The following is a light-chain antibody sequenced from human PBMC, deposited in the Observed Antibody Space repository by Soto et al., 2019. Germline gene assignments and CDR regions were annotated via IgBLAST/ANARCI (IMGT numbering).Light chain of an antibody. V-gene: IGKV3-15*01. Sequence: EVMMKQSPATVSVSQGERATLSCRASQSVSSHLAWYQQKTGEAARRLIYGASTRATGTPARFCGSGSGTDFTLTIFSLQSEDFSVYYSQPYIYWPYTSAQGPKVDI. CDR1: QSVSSH. CDR3: QPYIYWPYT. CDR2: GAS. J-gene: IGKJ2*01.